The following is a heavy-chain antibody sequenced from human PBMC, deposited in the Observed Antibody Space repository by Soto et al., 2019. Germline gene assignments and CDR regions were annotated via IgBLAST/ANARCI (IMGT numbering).Heavy chain of an antibody. V-gene: IGHV1-69*13. CDR2: IIPIFGTA. J-gene: IGHJ6*02. Sequence: SVKVSCKASRVAFSKFIVTWVRQAPGLGLEWVGGIIPIFGTANYAQKFQGRVTITADESTSTSYMEVNNLRSEDTAVYYCAKVRYSSPMGYYYGMDVWGQGTTVTV. CDR3: AKVRYSSPMGYYYGMDV. D-gene: IGHD6-19*01. CDR1: RVAFSKFI.